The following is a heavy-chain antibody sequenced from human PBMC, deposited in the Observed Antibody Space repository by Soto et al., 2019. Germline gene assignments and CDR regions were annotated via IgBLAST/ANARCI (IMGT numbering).Heavy chain of an antibody. CDR3: AKSGEMATTMMGPSTPEFDY. CDR1: GFTFSSYA. V-gene: IGHV3-23*01. Sequence: GGSLRLSCAASGFTFSSYAMSWVRQAPGKGLEWVSAISGSGGSTYYADSVKGRFTISRDNSKNTLYLQMNSLRAEDTAVYYCAKSGEMATTMMGPSTPEFDYWGQGTLVTVSS. D-gene: IGHD1-1*01. J-gene: IGHJ4*02. CDR2: ISGSGGST.